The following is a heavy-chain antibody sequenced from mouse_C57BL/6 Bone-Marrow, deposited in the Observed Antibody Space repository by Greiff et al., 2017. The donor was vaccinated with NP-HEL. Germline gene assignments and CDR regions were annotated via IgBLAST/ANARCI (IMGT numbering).Heavy chain of an antibody. CDR2: IYPGGGYT. Sequence: VQLQQSGAELVRPGTSVKMSCKASGYTFTNYWIGWAKQRPGHGLEWIGDIYPGGGYTNYNEKFKGKAILTADKSSSTAYMDLRSLTSEDSAVYYCTRYPHYYGTYWGQGTLVTVSA. CDR1: GYTFTNYW. D-gene: IGHD1-1*01. J-gene: IGHJ3*01. V-gene: IGHV1-63*01. CDR3: TRYPHYYGTY.